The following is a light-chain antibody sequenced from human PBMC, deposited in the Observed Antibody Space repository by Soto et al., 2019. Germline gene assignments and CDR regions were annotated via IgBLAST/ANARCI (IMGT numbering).Light chain of an antibody. CDR2: GAS. Sequence: EIVLTQSPGTLSLSPGERATLSCRASQSVSSSYLAWYQQKPGQAPRLLIYGASSRATGIPDRFSGSGSGTDFTFTISRLGPEDFAVYCCQQYGSSPWTFGQGTKVDIK. V-gene: IGKV3-20*01. J-gene: IGKJ1*01. CDR3: QQYGSSPWT. CDR1: QSVSSSY.